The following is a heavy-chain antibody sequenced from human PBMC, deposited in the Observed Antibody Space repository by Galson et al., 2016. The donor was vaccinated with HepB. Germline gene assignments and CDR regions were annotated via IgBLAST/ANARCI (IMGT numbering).Heavy chain of an antibody. J-gene: IGHJ6*01. D-gene: IGHD3-10*01. CDR3: ARVGVIPYYYYGMDG. V-gene: IGHV3-74*01. CDR1: GFTFTSYW. CDR2: INSDGSST. Sequence: SLRLSCAASGFTFTSYWIHWVRQVPGEGLVWASRINSDGSSTHYADSVKGRFTISRDNAKNTVYLQMNSLRVEDTAVYYCARVGVIPYYYYGMDGWCQGTMVIVSS.